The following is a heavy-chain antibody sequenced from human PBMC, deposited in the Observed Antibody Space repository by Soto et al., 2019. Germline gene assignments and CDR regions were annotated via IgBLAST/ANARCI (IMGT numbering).Heavy chain of an antibody. D-gene: IGHD3-10*01. CDR2: TYYRSKWYN. J-gene: IGHJ6*03. CDR3: ARDFLRGDPPYYYYYMDV. Sequence: PSQTLSLTCAISGDSVSSNSAAWNWIRQSPSRGLEWLGRTYYRSKWYNDYAVSVKSRITINPDTSKNQFSLQLNSVTPEDTAVYYCARDFLRGDPPYYYYYMDVWGQGTTVTVSS. CDR1: GDSVSSNSAA. V-gene: IGHV6-1*01.